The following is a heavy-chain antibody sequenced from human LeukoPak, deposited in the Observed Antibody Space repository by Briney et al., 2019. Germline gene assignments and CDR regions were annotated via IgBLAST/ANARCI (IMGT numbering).Heavy chain of an antibody. V-gene: IGHV1-69*01. Sequence: ASVKVSCKASGGTFSNYAISWVRQAPGQGLEWRGGIIPIFGTANYAQKFQGRVTITADESTSTAYMELSSLRSEDTAVYYCARKPCSGGSCYRLYYYGMDVWGQGTTVTVSS. CDR3: ARKPCSGGSCYRLYYYGMDV. D-gene: IGHD2-15*01. J-gene: IGHJ6*02. CDR1: GGTFSNYA. CDR2: IIPIFGTA.